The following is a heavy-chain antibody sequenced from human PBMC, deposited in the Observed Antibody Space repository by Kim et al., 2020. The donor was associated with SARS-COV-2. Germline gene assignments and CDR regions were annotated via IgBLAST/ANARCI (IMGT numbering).Heavy chain of an antibody. CDR1: GYTFTSYD. V-gene: IGHV1-8*01. CDR3: ARGGSSWSPNYGMDV. D-gene: IGHD6-13*01. Sequence: ASVKVFCKASGYTFTSYDINWVRQATGQGLEWMGWMNPNSGNTGYAQKFQGRVTMTRNTSISTAYMELSSLRSEDTAGYYCARGGSSWSPNYGMDVWGQGTTVTDSS. J-gene: IGHJ6*02. CDR2: MNPNSGNT.